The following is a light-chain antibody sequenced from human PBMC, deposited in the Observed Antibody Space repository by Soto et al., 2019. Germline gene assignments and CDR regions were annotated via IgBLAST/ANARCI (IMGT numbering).Light chain of an antibody. Sequence: EIVLTQSPGTLSLSPGERATLSCRASQSVSSSYLAWYQQNPGQAPRLLIYGASGRATGIPDRFSGSGSGTDFTLTISRLEPEDFAVYYCQKYGSSSYTFGQGTKLEIK. CDR1: QSVSSSY. CDR3: QKYGSSSYT. V-gene: IGKV3-20*01. J-gene: IGKJ2*01. CDR2: GAS.